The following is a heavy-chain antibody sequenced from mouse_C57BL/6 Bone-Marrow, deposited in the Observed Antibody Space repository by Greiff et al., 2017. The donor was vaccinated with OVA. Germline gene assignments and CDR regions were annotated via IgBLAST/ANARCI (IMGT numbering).Heavy chain of an antibody. CDR1: GYTFTSYG. Sequence: QVQLKQSGAELARPGASVKLSCKASGYTFTSYGISWVKQRPGQGLEWIGEIYPRSGNTYYNEKFKGKATLTADKSSSTAYMELRSLTSEDSAVYFCARFIYYYDSSYWYFDVWGTGTTVTVSS. J-gene: IGHJ1*03. CDR2: IYPRSGNT. CDR3: ARFIYYYDSSYWYFDV. V-gene: IGHV1-81*01. D-gene: IGHD1-1*01.